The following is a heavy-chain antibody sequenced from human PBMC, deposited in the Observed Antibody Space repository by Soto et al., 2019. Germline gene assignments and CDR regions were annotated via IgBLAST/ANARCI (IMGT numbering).Heavy chain of an antibody. CDR3: ARGRGYRTCDY. J-gene: IGHJ4*02. D-gene: IGHD5-18*01. Sequence: SETLSLTCAVYGGSFSGYYWSWIRQPPGKGLEWIGEINHSGITNYNPSLKSRVNISVDTPKNQFSLKLSSVTAADTAVYYCARGRGYRTCDYWGQGSLVTVS. CDR2: INHSGIT. CDR1: GGSFSGYY. V-gene: IGHV4-34*01.